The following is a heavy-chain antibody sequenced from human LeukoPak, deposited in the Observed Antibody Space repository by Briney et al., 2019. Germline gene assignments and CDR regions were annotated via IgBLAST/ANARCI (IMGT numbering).Heavy chain of an antibody. CDR1: GYTFTSYD. J-gene: IGHJ6*03. CDR2: MNPNSGNT. D-gene: IGHD4-17*01. CDR3: ARDRRNYGEGNGIYYYYYYYMDV. Sequence: ASVKVSCKASGYTFTSYDINWVRQATGQGLEWMGWMNPNSGNTGYAQKFQGRVTITRNTSISTAYMELSSLRSEDTAVYYCARDRRNYGEGNGIYYYYYYYMDVWGKGTTVTVSS. V-gene: IGHV1-8*03.